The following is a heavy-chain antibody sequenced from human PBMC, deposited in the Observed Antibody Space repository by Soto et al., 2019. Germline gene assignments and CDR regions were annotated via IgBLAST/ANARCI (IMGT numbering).Heavy chain of an antibody. Sequence: EVQLVESGGDLVQPGGSLRLSCAASGFTFSTYSMNWVRQAPGKGLEWVSSISSSSTIYYADSVKGRFTISRDNVQNSRYLHMHSLRAEDTAVYYCARERGSGWTFDYWGQGTLVTVSS. V-gene: IGHV3-48*01. CDR1: GFTFSTYS. CDR3: ARERGSGWTFDY. J-gene: IGHJ4*02. CDR2: ISSSSTI. D-gene: IGHD6-19*01.